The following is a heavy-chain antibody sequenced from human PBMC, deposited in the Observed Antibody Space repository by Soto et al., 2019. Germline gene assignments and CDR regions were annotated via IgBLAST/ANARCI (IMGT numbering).Heavy chain of an antibody. V-gene: IGHV4-34*01. J-gene: IGHJ6*03. D-gene: IGHD2-2*01. CDR2: INHSGST. CDR1: GGSFSGYY. Sequence: SETLSLTCAVYGGSFSGYYWSWIRQPPGKGLEWIGEINHSGSTNYNPSLKSRVTISVDTSKNQSSLKLSSVTAADTAVYYCARDAYCSSTSCPGNYYMDVWGKGTTVTVSS. CDR3: ARDAYCSSTSCPGNYYMDV.